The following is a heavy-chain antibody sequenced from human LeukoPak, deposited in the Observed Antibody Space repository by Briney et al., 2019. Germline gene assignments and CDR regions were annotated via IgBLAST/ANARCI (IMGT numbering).Heavy chain of an antibody. CDR2: INHSGST. CDR1: GGSFSGYY. Sequence: SETLSLTCAVCGGSFSGYYWSWIRPPPGKGLEWIGEINHSGSTNYNPSLKSRVTISVDTSKNQFSLKLSSVTAADTAVYYCARKKYYYDSSGYSPPQGYFDYWGQGTLVTVSS. CDR3: ARKKYYYDSSGYSPPQGYFDY. D-gene: IGHD3-22*01. J-gene: IGHJ4*02. V-gene: IGHV4-34*01.